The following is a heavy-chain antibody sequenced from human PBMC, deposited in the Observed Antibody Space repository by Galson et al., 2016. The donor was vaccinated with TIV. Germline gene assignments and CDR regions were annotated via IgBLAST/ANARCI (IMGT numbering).Heavy chain of an antibody. V-gene: IGHV1-69*13. Sequence: SVKVSCKASGDTFSSFVISWVRQAPGQGLEWMGGIIPPFGKAPYARKFQARATISADESTSTVYMELSGLRSGDTAMYYCAKCRNTAMDTYYYYYGLDVWGQGTTVTVSS. CDR2: IIPPFGKA. J-gene: IGHJ6*02. CDR1: GDTFSSFV. CDR3: AKCRNTAMDTYYYYYGLDV. D-gene: IGHD5-18*01.